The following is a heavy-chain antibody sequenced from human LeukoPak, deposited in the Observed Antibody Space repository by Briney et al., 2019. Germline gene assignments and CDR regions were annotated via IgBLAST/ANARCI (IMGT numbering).Heavy chain of an antibody. CDR1: GYSFTTYW. CDR3: ARHTFGMYSSSWSPTDY. V-gene: IGHV5-51*01. J-gene: IGHJ4*02. CDR2: IYPGDSDT. D-gene: IGHD6-13*01. Sequence: GESLKISCKGSGYSFTTYWIGWVRQMPGKGLEWMGIIYPGDSDTRYSPSFQGQVTISADKSISTAYLQWSSLKASDTAMYYCARHTFGMYSSSWSPTDYWGQGTPVTVSS.